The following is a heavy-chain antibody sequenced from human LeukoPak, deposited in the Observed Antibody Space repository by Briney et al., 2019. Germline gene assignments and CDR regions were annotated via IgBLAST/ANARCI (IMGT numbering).Heavy chain of an antibody. CDR1: GGSISSSTFY. CDR2: IFYTGTT. V-gene: IGHV4-39*01. D-gene: IGHD3-3*01. J-gene: IGHJ5*02. Sequence: SETLSLTCTVSGGSISSSTFYWGWIRQPPGKGLEWVGNIFYTGTTYYNPSLKSRLTISVDTSKNQFSLKLSSVTAADTAVYYCAGIWSGYPNWFDPWGQGTLVTVSS. CDR3: AGIWSGYPNWFDP.